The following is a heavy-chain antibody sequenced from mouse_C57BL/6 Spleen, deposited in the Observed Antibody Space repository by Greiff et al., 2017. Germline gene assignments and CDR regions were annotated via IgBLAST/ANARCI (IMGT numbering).Heavy chain of an antibody. Sequence: QVQLQQSGAELVRPGTSVKVSCKASGYAFTNYLIEWVKQRPGQGLEWIGVINPGSGGTNYNEKFKGKATMTADKSSSTAYMQLSSLTSEDAAVSFCARDGYYGSSRLDYWGQGTTLTVSS. CDR1: GYAFTNYL. J-gene: IGHJ2*01. V-gene: IGHV1-54*01. D-gene: IGHD1-1*01. CDR3: ARDGYYGSSRLDY. CDR2: INPGSGGT.